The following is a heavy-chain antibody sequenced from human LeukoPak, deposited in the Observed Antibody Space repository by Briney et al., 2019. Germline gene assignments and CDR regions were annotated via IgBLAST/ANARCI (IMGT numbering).Heavy chain of an antibody. CDR2: IDGGSGNT. Sequence: ASVTVSCTASGYTFTDYTMHWLRQAPGQRLDWMGWIDGGSGNTKYSPEFQGRVTITRDTSASTAYMELSSLRSEDTAVYYCANPRYDSSGYYYVDWGQGTLVTVSS. D-gene: IGHD3-22*01. CDR3: ANPRYDSSGYYYVD. J-gene: IGHJ4*02. CDR1: GYTFTDYT. V-gene: IGHV1-3*01.